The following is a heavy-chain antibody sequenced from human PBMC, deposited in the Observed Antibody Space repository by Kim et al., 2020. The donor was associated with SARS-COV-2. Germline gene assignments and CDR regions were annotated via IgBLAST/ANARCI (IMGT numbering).Heavy chain of an antibody. CDR3: ARDLIRDFGVVPHPGFDP. D-gene: IGHD3-3*01. J-gene: IGHJ5*02. V-gene: IGHV1-18*01. CDR2: ISAYNGNT. CDR1: GYTFTSYG. Sequence: ASVKVSCKASGYTFTSYGISWVRQAPGQGLEWMGWISAYNGNTNYAQKLQGRVTMTTDTSTSTAYMELRSLRSDDTAVYYCARDLIRDFGVVPHPGFDPWGQGTLVTVSS.